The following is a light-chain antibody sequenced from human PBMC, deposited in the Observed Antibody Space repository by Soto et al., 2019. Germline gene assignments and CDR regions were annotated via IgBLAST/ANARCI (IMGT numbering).Light chain of an antibody. V-gene: IGLV2-14*03. Sequence: QSVLTQPASVSGSPGQSITISCTGISSDVGGYNYVSWYQQHPGKAPKLMIYDVSNRPSGVSNRFSGSKSGNTASLTISGLQAEDEADYYCSSYTSSSTPPYVFGTGTKVTVL. CDR1: SSDVGGYNY. J-gene: IGLJ1*01. CDR2: DVS. CDR3: SSYTSSSTPPYV.